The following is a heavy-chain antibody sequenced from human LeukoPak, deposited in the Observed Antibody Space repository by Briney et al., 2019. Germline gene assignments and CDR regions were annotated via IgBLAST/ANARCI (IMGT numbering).Heavy chain of an antibody. CDR2: ISGSGGTT. CDR1: GFTFSSSA. V-gene: IGHV3-23*01. CDR3: ATGHFTIFGVSYGMDV. J-gene: IGHJ6*02. D-gene: IGHD3-3*01. Sequence: GGSLRLSCAVSGFTFSSSAMNWVRQAPGRGLEWVSVISGSGGTTYYADSVKGRFTISRDNSKNTLFLQMNSLRAEDTAVYYCATGHFTIFGVSYGMDVWGQGTTVTVSS.